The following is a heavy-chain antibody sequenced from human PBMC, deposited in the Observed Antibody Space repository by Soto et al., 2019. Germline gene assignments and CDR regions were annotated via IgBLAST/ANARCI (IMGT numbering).Heavy chain of an antibody. CDR3: AKDFRPYDYIWGSYDY. V-gene: IGHV3-23*01. D-gene: IGHD3-16*01. J-gene: IGHJ4*02. CDR1: GFTFSSYA. Sequence: GGSLRLSCAASGFTFSSYAMSWVRQAPGKGLEWVSAISGSGGSTYYADSVKGRFTISRDNSKNTLYLQMNSLRAEDTAVYYCAKDFRPYDYIWGSYDYWGQGTLVTVSS. CDR2: ISGSGGST.